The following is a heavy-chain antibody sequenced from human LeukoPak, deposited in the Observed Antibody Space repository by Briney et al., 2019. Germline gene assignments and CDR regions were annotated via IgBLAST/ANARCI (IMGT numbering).Heavy chain of an antibody. D-gene: IGHD6-19*01. V-gene: IGHV4-39*01. CDR1: GGSISSSSYY. Sequence: PSETLSLTCTVSGGSISSSSYYWGWIRQPPEKGLEWIGSIYYSGSTYYNPSLKSRVTISVDTSKNQFSLKLSSVTAADTAVYYCARPVEYSSGWYYFDYWGQGTLVTVSS. J-gene: IGHJ4*02. CDR3: ARPVEYSSGWYYFDY. CDR2: IYYSGST.